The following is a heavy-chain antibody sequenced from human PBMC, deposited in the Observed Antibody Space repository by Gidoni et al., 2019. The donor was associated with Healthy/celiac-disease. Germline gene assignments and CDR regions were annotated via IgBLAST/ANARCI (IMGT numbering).Heavy chain of an antibody. CDR3: ASLPVAATQFDP. CDR2: IKQDGSEK. D-gene: IGHD2-15*01. V-gene: IGHV3-7*01. J-gene: IGHJ5*02. CDR1: GFAFSSYW. Sequence: VQLVEYGGGLVQRGGSLRLSCADAGFAFSSYWMSGVRQAPGKGLEWVANIKQDGSEKYYVDSVKGRFTISRDNAKNSLYLQMNSLRAEDTAVYYCASLPVAATQFDPWGQGTLVTVSS.